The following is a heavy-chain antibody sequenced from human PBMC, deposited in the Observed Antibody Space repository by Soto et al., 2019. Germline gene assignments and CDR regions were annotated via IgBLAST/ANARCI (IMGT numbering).Heavy chain of an antibody. CDR3: ARYGSGECNRGSCYSPFDY. Sequence: SETLSLTCTVSGGSISGYYWSWIRQPPGKGLEWIGYMYNTGSTVYNPSFKSRVTISVDTSKNQFSLKLNSVTAADTAVYYCARYGSGECNRGSCYSPFDYWGQGTLVTVSS. J-gene: IGHJ4*02. CDR1: GGSISGYY. CDR2: MYNTGST. V-gene: IGHV4-59*01. D-gene: IGHD2-15*01.